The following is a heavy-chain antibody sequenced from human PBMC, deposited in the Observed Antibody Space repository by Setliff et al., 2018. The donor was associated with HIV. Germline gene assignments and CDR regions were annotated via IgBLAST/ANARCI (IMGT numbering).Heavy chain of an antibody. D-gene: IGHD1-26*01. J-gene: IGHJ5*02. CDR1: GYSFVDFW. V-gene: IGHV5-51*01. CDR2: IYPGDSDS. CDR3: ARQASYVLDP. Sequence: PGESLKISCKGSGYSFVDFWIGWVRQMPGKGLEWVGFIYPGDSDSRYSPSFRGQVTISADKSISTAYLQWSSLKASDTAMYYCARQASYVLDPWGQGTLVTVSS.